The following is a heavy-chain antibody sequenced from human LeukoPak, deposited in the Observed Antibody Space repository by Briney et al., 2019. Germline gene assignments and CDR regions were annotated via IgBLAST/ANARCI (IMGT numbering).Heavy chain of an antibody. V-gene: IGHV3-74*01. CDR2: ISSDGSIT. D-gene: IGHD3-10*01. J-gene: IGHJ4*02. Sequence: GGSLRLSCAASGFTFSTYWMHWVRQAPGKGLVWVSRISSDGSITGYADSVKGRFTISRDNAKNTLYLQMNSLRAEDTAVYYCARHLNYYLDYWGQGTMVTVSS. CDR1: GFTFSTYW. CDR3: ARHLNYYLDY.